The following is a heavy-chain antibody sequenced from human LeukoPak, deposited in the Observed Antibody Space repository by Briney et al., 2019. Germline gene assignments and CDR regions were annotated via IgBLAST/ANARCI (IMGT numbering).Heavy chain of an antibody. CDR1: GFTFSSYA. D-gene: IGHD2-2*02. J-gene: IGHJ6*02. CDR3: ARDRGYCSSTSCYTYYYYGMDV. CDR2: ISYDRSNK. V-gene: IGHV3-30-3*01. Sequence: PGGSLRLSCAASGFTFSSYAMHWVRQAPGKGLEWVAVISYDRSNKYYADSVKGRFTISRDNSKNTLYLQMNSLRAEDTAVYYCARDRGYCSSTSCYTYYYYGMDVWGQGTTVTVSS.